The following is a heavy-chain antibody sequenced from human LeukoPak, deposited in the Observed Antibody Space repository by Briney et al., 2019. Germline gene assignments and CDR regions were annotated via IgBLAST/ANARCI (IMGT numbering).Heavy chain of an antibody. D-gene: IGHD3-3*01. CDR2: IIPIFGTA. J-gene: IGHJ4*02. CDR3: ARGFVSGYYDKYYFDY. CDR1: GGTFSSYA. V-gene: IGHV1-69*13. Sequence: ASVKVSCKASGGTFSSYAISWVRQAPGQGLEWMGGIIPIFGTANYAQKFQGRVTITADESTSTAYMELSSLRSEDTAVYYCARGFVSGYYDKYYFDYRGQGTLVTVSS.